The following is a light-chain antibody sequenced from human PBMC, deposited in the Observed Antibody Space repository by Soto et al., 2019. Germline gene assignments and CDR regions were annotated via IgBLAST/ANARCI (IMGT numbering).Light chain of an antibody. CDR3: QQYGSSPST. CDR2: GAS. CDR1: QDVSSTY. J-gene: IGKJ5*01. Sequence: EIVLTQSPGTLSLSPGERATLSCRASQDVSSTYLAWYQQKPGQAPRLLIYGASSRATGIPDRFSGSGSGTAFTLTLSRLEPEDFAVYSCQQYGSSPSTFGQGTRLEI. V-gene: IGKV3-20*01.